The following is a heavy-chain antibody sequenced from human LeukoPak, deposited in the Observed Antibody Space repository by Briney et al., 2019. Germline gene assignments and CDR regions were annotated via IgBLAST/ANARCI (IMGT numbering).Heavy chain of an antibody. CDR2: IDARSGIT. Sequence: GGSLRLSCAASGFTFTIFGLNWVRQAPGKGPEWVSYIDARSGITYYADSVQGRFTISRDDARESVFLQMDGLRVDDSAVYYCARTYDFGRGPPGDAFDNWGPGTWVIVSA. CDR1: GFTFTIFG. J-gene: IGHJ3*02. V-gene: IGHV3-48*01. CDR3: ARTYDFGRGPPGDAFDN. D-gene: IGHD3-3*01.